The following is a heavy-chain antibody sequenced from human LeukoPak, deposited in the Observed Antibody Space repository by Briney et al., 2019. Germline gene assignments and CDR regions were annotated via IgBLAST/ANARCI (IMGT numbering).Heavy chain of an antibody. Sequence: PGGSLRLSCAASGFTFSDCYMSWIRQATGKGLEWLSYISSSTSYTNYADSVKGRFTISRDNAKSSLYLQMNSLRAEDTAVYYCARDHGFGESYFDYWGQGTLVTVSS. CDR3: ARDHGFGESYFDY. V-gene: IGHV3-11*05. J-gene: IGHJ4*02. CDR2: ISSSTSYT. D-gene: IGHD3-10*01. CDR1: GFTFSDCY.